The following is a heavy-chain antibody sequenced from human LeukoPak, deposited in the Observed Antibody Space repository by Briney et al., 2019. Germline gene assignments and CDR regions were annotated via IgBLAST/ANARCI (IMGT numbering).Heavy chain of an antibody. CDR3: ARVDGTYGGY. CDR1: GYTFTSYS. D-gene: IGHD4-23*01. J-gene: IGHJ4*02. Sequence: ASMKVSCKASGYTFTSYSINWVRQAPGQGLEWMGWISAYNGNSHYTQKFQGRVTMTTDTSTSTAYMELRSLRSDDTAVYYCARVDGTYGGYWGQGTLVTVSS. V-gene: IGHV1-18*01. CDR2: ISAYNGNS.